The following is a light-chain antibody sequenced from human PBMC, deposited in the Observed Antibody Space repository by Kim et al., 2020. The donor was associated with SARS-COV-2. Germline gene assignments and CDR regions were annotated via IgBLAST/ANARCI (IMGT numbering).Light chain of an antibody. J-gene: IGLJ1*01. Sequence: SSELTQDPAVSVALGQTVRITCQGDSLRSYYASWYQQKPGQAPVLVIYGKNNRPSGIPDRFSGSSSGNTASLTITGAQAEDGADYYCNSRDSSGNHHYVF. CDR3: NSRDSSGNHHYV. V-gene: IGLV3-19*01. CDR2: GKN. CDR1: SLRSYY.